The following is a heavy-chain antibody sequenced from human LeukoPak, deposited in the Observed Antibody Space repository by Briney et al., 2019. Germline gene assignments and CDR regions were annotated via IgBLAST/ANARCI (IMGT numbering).Heavy chain of an antibody. D-gene: IGHD6-19*01. Sequence: GASVKVSCKASGYTFTGYYMHWVRQAPGQGLEWMGRIKPNSGGTNYAQKFQGRVTMTRNTSISTAYMELSRLRSDDTAVYYCARCVWSSGWYVDWYFDLWVRGTVVTVSS. V-gene: IGHV1-2*06. CDR3: ARCVWSSGWYVDWYFDL. CDR1: GYTFTGYY. CDR2: IKPNSGGT. J-gene: IGHJ2*01.